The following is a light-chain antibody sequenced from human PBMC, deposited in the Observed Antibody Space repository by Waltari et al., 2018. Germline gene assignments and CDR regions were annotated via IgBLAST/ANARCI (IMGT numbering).Light chain of an antibody. CDR2: NTN. CDR1: SGSVSTSNY. Sequence: QTVVTQEPPFSVSPGGTVTLTCGLSSGSVSTSNYPSWYQQTPGQPPSTLIYNTNTRSSGVPDRFSGSFLGNKAALTITGAQADDESDYYCVLYMGSGIWMFGGGTKLTVL. CDR3: VLYMGSGIWM. J-gene: IGLJ3*02. V-gene: IGLV8-61*01.